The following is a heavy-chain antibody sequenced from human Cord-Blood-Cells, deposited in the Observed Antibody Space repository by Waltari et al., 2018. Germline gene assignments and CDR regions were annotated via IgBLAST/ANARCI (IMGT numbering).Heavy chain of an antibody. J-gene: IGHJ3*02. D-gene: IGHD3-22*01. CDR2: IYQSGRP. Sequence: QVQLQESGPGLVKPSETLSLTCAVSGYSISSGYYWGWIRQPPGKGLGWVGSIYQSGRPYYNPALKSRVTISVDTSKNQFSLKLSSVTAADAAVDYCARDGPLYYYDSSGYSGAFDIWGQGTMVTVSS. V-gene: IGHV4-38-2*02. CDR1: GYSISSGYY. CDR3: ARDGPLYYYDSSGYSGAFDI.